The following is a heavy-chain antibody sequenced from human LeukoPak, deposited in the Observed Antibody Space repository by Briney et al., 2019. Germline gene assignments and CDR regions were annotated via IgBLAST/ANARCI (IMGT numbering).Heavy chain of an antibody. V-gene: IGHV3-74*01. D-gene: IGHD6-19*01. CDR2: INGDGYSI. CDR3: ARGEAVAGNDH. J-gene: IGHJ4*02. CDR1: GFAFSGYW. Sequence: GGSLRLSCAASGFAFSGYWMHWVRQAPGKGLVWLSRINGDGYSISYADSVRGRFTISRDNTKKTLYLQMNSLRAEDTAMYYCARGEAVAGNDHWGQGALVTVSS.